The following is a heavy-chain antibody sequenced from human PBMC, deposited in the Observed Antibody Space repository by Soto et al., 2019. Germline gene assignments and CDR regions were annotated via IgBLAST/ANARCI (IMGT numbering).Heavy chain of an antibody. V-gene: IGHV3-64D*06. CDR1: GFAFSSYA. Sequence: GGSLRLSCSASGFAFSSYAMHWVRQTPGKGLEYVSAISPQGGSTYYADSVKGRFTISRDDSKNTVYLQMSSLRPDDTAVYYCVNMMIARGAFDFWGQGTLVTVSS. CDR3: VNMMIARGAFDF. CDR2: ISPQGGST. J-gene: IGHJ4*02. D-gene: IGHD2-21*01.